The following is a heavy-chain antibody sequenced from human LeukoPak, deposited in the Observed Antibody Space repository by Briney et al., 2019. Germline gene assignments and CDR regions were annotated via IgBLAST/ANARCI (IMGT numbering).Heavy chain of an antibody. Sequence: PSETLSLTCTVSGGSMSSYYWNWIRQPPGKGLEWIGYIYYSGSTNYNPSLKSRVTISVDTSKNQFSLKLTSVTAADTAIYYCARARGSWYYFDYWGQGTLVTVSS. CDR3: ARARGSWYYFDY. D-gene: IGHD6-13*01. CDR2: IYYSGST. J-gene: IGHJ4*02. CDR1: GGSMSSYY. V-gene: IGHV4-59*01.